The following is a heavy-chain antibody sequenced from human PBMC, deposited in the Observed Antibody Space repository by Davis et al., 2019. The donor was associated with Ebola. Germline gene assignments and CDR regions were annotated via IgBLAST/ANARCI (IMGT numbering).Heavy chain of an antibody. Sequence: GESLKISCTASGFTFSSYEMNWVRQAPGKGLEWVSYISSSGSSIYYADSVKGRFTISRDNAKQTLYLQMNSLRAEDTAVYYCAMPDCSGADCFSVYIKSWGQGTLVTVSS. D-gene: IGHD2-21*02. CDR2: ISSSGSSI. V-gene: IGHV3-48*03. J-gene: IGHJ4*02. CDR3: AMPDCSGADCFSVYIKS. CDR1: GFTFSSYE.